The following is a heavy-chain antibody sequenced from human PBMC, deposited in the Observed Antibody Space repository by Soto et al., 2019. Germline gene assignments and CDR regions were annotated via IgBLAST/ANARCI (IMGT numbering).Heavy chain of an antibody. J-gene: IGHJ6*02. D-gene: IGHD1-1*01. CDR3: APWNYYYYGMDV. CDR2: INSDGSST. V-gene: IGHV3-74*01. Sequence: GGSLRLSCAASGFTFSSYWMHWVRQAPGKGLVWVSRINSDGSSTSYADSVKGRFTISRDNAKNTLYLQMNSLRAEDTAVYYCAPWNYYYYGMDVWGQGPPVTVYS. CDR1: GFTFSSYW.